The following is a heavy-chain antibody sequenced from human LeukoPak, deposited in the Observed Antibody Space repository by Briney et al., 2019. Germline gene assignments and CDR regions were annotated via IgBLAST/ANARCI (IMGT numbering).Heavy chain of an antibody. CDR1: GGSISSYY. Sequence: SETLSLTCTVSGGSISSYYWSWIRQPPGKGLEWIGYIYYSGSTNYNPSLKSRVTISVDTSKNQFSLKLISVTAADTAVYYCARDNFRHRQNWFDPWGQGTLVTVSS. CDR3: ARDNFRHRQNWFDP. J-gene: IGHJ5*02. V-gene: IGHV4-59*01. CDR2: IYYSGST.